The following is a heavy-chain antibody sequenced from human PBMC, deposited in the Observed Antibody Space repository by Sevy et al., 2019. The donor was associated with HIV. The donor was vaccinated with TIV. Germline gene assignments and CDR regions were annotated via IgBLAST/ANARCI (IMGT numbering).Heavy chain of an antibody. D-gene: IGHD6-13*01. CDR3: ARALMSRIAAASGYYFDY. CDR2: IKQDGSEK. V-gene: IGHV3-7*01. J-gene: IGHJ4*02. CDR1: GFTFSSYW. Sequence: GGSLRLSCAASGFTFSSYWMSWVRQAPGKGLEWVANIKQDGSEKYYVDSVKGRFTISRDNAKNSLYLQMNSLRAEDRALYYCARALMSRIAAASGYYFDYWGQGTLVTVSS.